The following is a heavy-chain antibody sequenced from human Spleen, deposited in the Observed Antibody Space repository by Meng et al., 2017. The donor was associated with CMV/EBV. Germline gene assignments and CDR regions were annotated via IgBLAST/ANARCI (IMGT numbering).Heavy chain of an antibody. J-gene: IGHJ6*02. D-gene: IGHD6-25*01. CDR3: ARHLQRLDPESYYYNGMDV. CDR1: GYTFTSYG. V-gene: IGHV1-18*01. Sequence: ASVKVSCKAYGYTFTSYGITWVRQAPGQGLEWMGWISTYNGNINYAQKFQGRVTMTTDTSTNTAYMDLRSLRSDDTAVFYCARHLQRLDPESYYYNGMDVWGQGTTVTVSS. CDR2: ISTYNGNI.